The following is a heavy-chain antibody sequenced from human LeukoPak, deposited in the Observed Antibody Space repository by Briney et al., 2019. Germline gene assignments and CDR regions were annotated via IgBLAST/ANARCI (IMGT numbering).Heavy chain of an antibody. J-gene: IGHJ2*01. D-gene: IGHD3-22*01. V-gene: IGHV4-59*01. CDR2: IYYSGST. CDR3: ARDRDSSGLRDFDL. CDR1: GGSISSYY. Sequence: SETLSLTCTVSGGSISSYYWSWIRQPPGKGLEWIGYIYYSGSTNYNPSLKSRVSISIDTSKNQFSLQLSSVTAADTAVYYCARDRDSSGLRDFDLWGRGTLVTVSA.